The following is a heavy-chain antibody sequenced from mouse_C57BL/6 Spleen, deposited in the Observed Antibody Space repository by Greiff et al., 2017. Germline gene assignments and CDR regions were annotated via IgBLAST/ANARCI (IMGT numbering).Heavy chain of an antibody. CDR2: IHPNSGST. CDR1: GYTFTSYW. D-gene: IGHD2-4*01. Sequence: QVQLQQPGAELVKPGASVKLSCKASGYTFTSYWMPWVKQRPGQGLEWIGMIHPNSGSTNYNEKFKSKATLTVDKSSSTAYMQLSSLTSEDSAVYYCANDYDVGYWYFDVWGTGTTVTVSS. J-gene: IGHJ1*03. V-gene: IGHV1-64*01. CDR3: ANDYDVGYWYFDV.